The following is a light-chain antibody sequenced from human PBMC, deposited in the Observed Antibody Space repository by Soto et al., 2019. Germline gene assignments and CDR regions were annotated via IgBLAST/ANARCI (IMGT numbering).Light chain of an antibody. CDR3: QQRSNWPT. J-gene: IGKJ5*01. Sequence: ERVMTQSPATLSVCPWERATLSCRASHSVGSNLAWYQQKPGQAPRLLIYGVSTRATGIPARFSGSGSGTEFTLTISSLQSEDFAIYYCQQRSNWPTFGQGTRLEIK. CDR1: HSVGSN. CDR2: GVS. V-gene: IGKV3-15*01.